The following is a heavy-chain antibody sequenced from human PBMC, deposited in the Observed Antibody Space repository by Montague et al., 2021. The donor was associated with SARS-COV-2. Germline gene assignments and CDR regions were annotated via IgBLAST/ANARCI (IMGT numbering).Heavy chain of an antibody. CDR3: ARGPRSTYIVVVITDIWFDP. CDR1: GGPVSDYY. CDR2: INHSGST. J-gene: IGHJ5*02. Sequence: SETLSLTCAVYGGPVSDYYWSWIRQPPGKGLEWIGEINHSGSTNXNPSLKSRVTTSVDTSKNQFSLKLTSVTAADTAVYYCARGPRSTYIVVVITDIWFDPWGQGTLVTVSS. D-gene: IGHD3-22*01. V-gene: IGHV4-34*01.